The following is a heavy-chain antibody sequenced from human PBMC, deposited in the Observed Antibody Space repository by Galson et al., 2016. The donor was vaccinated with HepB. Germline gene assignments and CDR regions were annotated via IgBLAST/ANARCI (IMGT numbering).Heavy chain of an antibody. CDR1: GFSFSGYG. CDR2: IWYDGSNE. D-gene: IGHD1-26*01. V-gene: IGHV3-33*06. J-gene: IGHJ5*02. Sequence: SLRLSCAASGFSFSGYGMHWVRQAPGKGLEWVALIWYDGSNEDYAGSVRGRFSISRDNSKNTLDLQMNSLRAEDTAIYYCAKDSGIGSTTANWFDPWGQGTLVTVSS. CDR3: AKDSGIGSTTANWFDP.